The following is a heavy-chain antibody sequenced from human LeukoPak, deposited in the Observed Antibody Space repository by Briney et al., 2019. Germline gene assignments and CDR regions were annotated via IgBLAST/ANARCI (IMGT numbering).Heavy chain of an antibody. V-gene: IGHV1-69*05. CDR1: GGTFSSYA. CDR2: IIPIFGTA. CDR3: ARGDIVVVPAAQPYDAFDI. D-gene: IGHD2-2*01. J-gene: IGHJ3*02. Sequence: ASVKVSCKASGGTFSSYAISWVRQAPGQGLEWMGGIIPIFGTANYAQKFQGRVTITTDESTSTAYMELSSLRSEDTAVYYYARGDIVVVPAAQPYDAFDIWGQGTMVTVSS.